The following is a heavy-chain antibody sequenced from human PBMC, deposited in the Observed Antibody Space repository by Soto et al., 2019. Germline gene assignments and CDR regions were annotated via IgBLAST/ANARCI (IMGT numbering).Heavy chain of an antibody. CDR1: GGTFSSYA. CDR3: ARYIIAPTSVFDY. D-gene: IGHD3-10*01. V-gene: IGHV1-69*13. Sequence: RASVKVSCKASGGTFSSYAISWVRQAPGQGLEWMGGIIPIFGTANYAQKFQGRVTITADESTSTAYMELSSLRSEDTAVYYCARYIIAPTSVFDYWGQGTLVTVSS. CDR2: IIPIFGTA. J-gene: IGHJ4*02.